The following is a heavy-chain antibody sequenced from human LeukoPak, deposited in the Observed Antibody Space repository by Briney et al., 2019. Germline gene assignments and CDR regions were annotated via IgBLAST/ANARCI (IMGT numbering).Heavy chain of an antibody. CDR2: LNQGGTEK. Sequence: GGSLRLSCAASGFTFSTQWMSWVRQAPGKGLEWVAILNQGGTEKYYVDSVKGRFTISRDNAENSLYLQMNSLTAEDTAVYYCAREHYFYYIDAWGKGTTVTVSS. CDR3: AREHYFYYIDA. J-gene: IGHJ6*03. V-gene: IGHV3-7*01. CDR1: GFTFSTQW.